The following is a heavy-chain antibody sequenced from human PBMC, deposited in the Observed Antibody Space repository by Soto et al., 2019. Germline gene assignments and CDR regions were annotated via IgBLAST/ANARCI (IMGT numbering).Heavy chain of an antibody. J-gene: IGHJ5*02. CDR2: IYHSGCT. Sequence: SETLSLTCAVSGYSISSGYYWGWIRQPPGKGLEWIGSIYHSGCTYYNPSLKSRVTISVDTSKNQFSLKLSSVTAADTAVYFCARGTFGYYDFWSGYPRNNCFAPWGQGTLATVSS. D-gene: IGHD3-3*01. V-gene: IGHV4-38-2*01. CDR1: GYSISSGYY. CDR3: ARGTFGYYDFWSGYPRNNCFAP.